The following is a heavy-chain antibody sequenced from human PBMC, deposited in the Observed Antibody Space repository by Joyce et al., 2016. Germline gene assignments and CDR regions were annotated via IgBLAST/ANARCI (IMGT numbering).Heavy chain of an antibody. CDR2: ISYDGSTR. J-gene: IGHJ4*02. V-gene: IGHV3-30*18. CDR3: AKDLVRGVIISASRGTYYDY. Sequence: QVHLVESGGGVVQPGRSLRLSCAASGFVFSSFGMHWVRQASGKGLEWGTFISYDGSTRYYADSVKGRFTISRDNSKNILYLQMNSLRPEDTAVYYCAKDLVRGVIISASRGTYYDYWGQGTLVTVSS. CDR1: GFVFSSFG. D-gene: IGHD3-10*01.